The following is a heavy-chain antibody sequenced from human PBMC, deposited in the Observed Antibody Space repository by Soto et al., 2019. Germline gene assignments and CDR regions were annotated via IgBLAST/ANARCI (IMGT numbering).Heavy chain of an antibody. Sequence: EVQLVESGGGLVQPGGSLRLSCPASGFTFSSYWMHWFRQAPGKGLVWVSRINSDGSSTSNADSVKGRFTISRDNAKNTLYLQMNSLRAEDTAVYYCVRTSLVVAAATREDYWGQGTLVTVSS. CDR1: GFTFSSYW. V-gene: IGHV3-74*01. CDR3: VRTSLVVAAATREDY. D-gene: IGHD2-15*01. CDR2: INSDGSST. J-gene: IGHJ4*02.